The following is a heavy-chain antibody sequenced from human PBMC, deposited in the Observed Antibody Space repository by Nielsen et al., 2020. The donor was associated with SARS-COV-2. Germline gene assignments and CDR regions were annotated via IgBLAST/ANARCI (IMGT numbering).Heavy chain of an antibody. J-gene: IGHJ4*02. V-gene: IGHV3-9*01. Sequence: GGSLRLSCAASGFTFDDYAMHWVRQAPGKGLEWVSGISWNSGSIGYADSVKGRFTISRDNSKNTLYLQMNSLRAEDTAVYYCARANSGSYYFGFDYWGQGTLVTVSS. D-gene: IGHD1-26*01. CDR1: GFTFDDYA. CDR3: ARANSGSYYFGFDY. CDR2: ISWNSGSI.